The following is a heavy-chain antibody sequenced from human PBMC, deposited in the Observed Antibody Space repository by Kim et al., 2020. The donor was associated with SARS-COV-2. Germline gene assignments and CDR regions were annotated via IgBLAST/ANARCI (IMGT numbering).Heavy chain of an antibody. J-gene: IGHJ4*02. V-gene: IGHV3-23*01. Sequence: STYYANCMKGQFTISRDNSKNTRYLQMNSLRAEETAVYYCAKDQCSSTSCYGDYWGQGTLVTVSS. D-gene: IGHD2-2*01. CDR3: AKDQCSSTSCYGDY. CDR2: ST.